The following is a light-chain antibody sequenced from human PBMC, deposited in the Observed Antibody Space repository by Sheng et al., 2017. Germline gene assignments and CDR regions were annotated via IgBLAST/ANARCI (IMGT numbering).Light chain of an antibody. Sequence: QYVLTQPPSLSAAPGQKVTISCSGDNSNIGNNYVSWYQHVPGTAPKLLIFDNDQRRPGISDRFSGSKSGTSATLGITGLQAGDEADYYCATWDASPARLFGGGTKLTVL. CDR1: NSNIGNNY. J-gene: IGLJ2*01. CDR3: ATWDASPARL. CDR2: DND. V-gene: IGLV1-51*01.